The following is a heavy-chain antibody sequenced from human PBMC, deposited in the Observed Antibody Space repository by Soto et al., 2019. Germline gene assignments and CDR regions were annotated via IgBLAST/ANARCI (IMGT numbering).Heavy chain of an antibody. CDR3: AKDLRGVAGTNYYYYYMDV. Sequence: GGSLRLSCAASGFTFDDYVMHWVRQAPGKGLEWVSGISWNSGSIGYADSVKGRFTISRDNAKNSLYLQMNSLRAEDTALYYCAKDLRGVAGTNYYYYYMDVWGKGTTVTVSS. CDR1: GFTFDDYV. D-gene: IGHD6-19*01. J-gene: IGHJ6*03. CDR2: ISWNSGSI. V-gene: IGHV3-9*01.